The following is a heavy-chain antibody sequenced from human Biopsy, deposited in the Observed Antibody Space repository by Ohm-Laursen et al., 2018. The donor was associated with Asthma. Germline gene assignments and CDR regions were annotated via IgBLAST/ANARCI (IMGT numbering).Heavy chain of an antibody. V-gene: IGHV1-2*02. J-gene: IGHJ2*01. CDR2: IDPNSGGT. CDR1: GYPFTDYY. D-gene: IGHD3-16*01. Sequence: ASVKVSCKASGYPFTDYYVHWVRQAPGQGLEWMGWIDPNSGGTNYAQKFLGRVTMTRDTSVNTVFMVLSRLRSDDTAVYYCARIKIRIGAGTDRYFDLWGRGTLVTVSS. CDR3: ARIKIRIGAGTDRYFDL.